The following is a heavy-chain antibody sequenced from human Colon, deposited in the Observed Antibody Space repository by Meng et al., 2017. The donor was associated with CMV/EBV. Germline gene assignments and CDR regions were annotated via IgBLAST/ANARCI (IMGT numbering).Heavy chain of an antibody. V-gene: IGHV3-23*01. CDR1: GFTFSDYL. CDR2: ISGGGANT. CDR3: ARDLFPGPSRFMEWLLGH. D-gene: IGHD3-3*01. J-gene: IGHJ4*02. Sequence: GGSLRLSYTGSGFTFSDYLMTWVRQVPGKGLEWVSGISGGGANTYYADSVKGRFTISRDNSRNTLYLQINSLRVDDTAVYYGARDLFPGPSRFMEWLLGHWGRGTGVTVSS.